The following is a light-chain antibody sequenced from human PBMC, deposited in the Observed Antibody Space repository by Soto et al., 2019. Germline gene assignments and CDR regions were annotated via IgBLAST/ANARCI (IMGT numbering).Light chain of an antibody. CDR3: QQCYSTPFT. CDR2: WAY. V-gene: IGKV4-1*01. J-gene: IGKJ4*01. CDR1: QSVLYSSNNNKY. Sequence: DIVMTQSPDSLAVSLGERATINCMSSQSVLYSSNNNKYLAWYQQKPGQPPKLRIYWAYTRESGVPDRFSGSGSGTDFTLTISSLQAEDVAVYYCQQCYSTPFTFGGGTKVEI.